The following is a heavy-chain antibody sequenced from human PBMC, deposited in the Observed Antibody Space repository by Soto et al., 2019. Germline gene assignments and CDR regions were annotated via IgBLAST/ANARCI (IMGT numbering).Heavy chain of an antibody. CDR1: GYTFSGYG. D-gene: IGHD4-17*01. CDR3: AMDYGDRPEYFKH. Sequence: QVQLVQSGPDLKRPGASMKVSCKASGYTFSGYGISWVRQAPGQGLEWMAWISPLKGRTQYSQKAQGRVTLSTDTSSNTAYMAMTTLRVDDTAVYYCAMDYGDRPEYFKHWGQGTLVTVS. CDR2: ISPLKGRT. J-gene: IGHJ1*01. V-gene: IGHV1-18*04.